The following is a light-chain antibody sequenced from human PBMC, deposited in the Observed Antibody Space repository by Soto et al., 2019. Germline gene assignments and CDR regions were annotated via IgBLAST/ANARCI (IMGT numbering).Light chain of an antibody. CDR3: TSYTISRTVV. J-gene: IGLJ2*01. CDR1: SSDIGTYNY. V-gene: IGLV2-14*03. CDR2: DVS. Sequence: QSALAQPASVSGSPGQSITISCTGTSSDIGTYNYVSWYQQHAGKVPKLMIYDVSNRPSGVSDRFSGSKSGNTASLTISGLQAEDEADYYCTSYTISRTVVFGGGTKLTVL.